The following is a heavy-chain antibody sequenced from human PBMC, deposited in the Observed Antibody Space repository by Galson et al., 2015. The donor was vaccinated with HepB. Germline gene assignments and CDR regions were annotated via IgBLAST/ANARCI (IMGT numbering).Heavy chain of an antibody. Sequence: LRLSCAASGFTFDDYGMSWVRQAPGKGLEWVSGINWNGGSTGYADSVKGRFTISRDNAKNSLYLQMNSLRAEDTALYHCARDIGDSGAYYFDYWGQGTLVTVSS. CDR3: ARDIGDSGAYYFDY. V-gene: IGHV3-20*01. CDR2: INWNGGST. CDR1: GFTFDDYG. D-gene: IGHD4-17*01. J-gene: IGHJ4*02.